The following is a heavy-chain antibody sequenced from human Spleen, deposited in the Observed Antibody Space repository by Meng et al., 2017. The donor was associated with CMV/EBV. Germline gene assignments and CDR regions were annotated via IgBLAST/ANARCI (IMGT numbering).Heavy chain of an antibody. V-gene: IGHV3-9*01. D-gene: IGHD3-3*01. Sequence: SLKISCAASGFTFDDYAMHWVRQAPGKGLEWVSGIRWNSGSIGHADSVKGRFTISRDNAKNSLYLQMNSLRAEDTALYYCAKYAYYDFWSGYPPFDYWGQGTLVTVSS. CDR1: GFTFDDYA. J-gene: IGHJ4*02. CDR3: AKYAYYDFWSGYPPFDY. CDR2: IRWNSGSI.